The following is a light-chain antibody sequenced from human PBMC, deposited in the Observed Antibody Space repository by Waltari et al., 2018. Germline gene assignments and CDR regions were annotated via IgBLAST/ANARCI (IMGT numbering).Light chain of an antibody. CDR1: QRGLYNPNNKNY. J-gene: IGKJ2*01. Sequence: DIVMTQSPEYLAVSLGERATINCKSSQRGLYNPNNKNYLAWYQQKPGQPPSLLLYWASTRESGVPDRFTGSGSGTDFTLTISSLQAEDVAVYYCQHYFSIPPHTFGQGTKLEIK. CDR2: WAS. V-gene: IGKV4-1*01. CDR3: QHYFSIPPHT.